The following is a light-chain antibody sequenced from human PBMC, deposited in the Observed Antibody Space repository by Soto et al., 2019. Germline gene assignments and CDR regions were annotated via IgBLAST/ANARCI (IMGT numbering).Light chain of an antibody. CDR3: QQSYNWPFT. J-gene: IGKJ5*01. Sequence: EIVMTQSPATLSVSPGERATLSCRASQSVSNNLAWYQQRPGQAPRLLIYGASTRAPGVPAGFSGSGSGTECTLTISSLQSEDFAVYYCQQSYNWPFTFGQGTRLEI. V-gene: IGKV3-15*01. CDR1: QSVSNN. CDR2: GAS.